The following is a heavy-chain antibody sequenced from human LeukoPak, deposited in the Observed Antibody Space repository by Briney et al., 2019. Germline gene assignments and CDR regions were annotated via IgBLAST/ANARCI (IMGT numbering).Heavy chain of an antibody. CDR1: GYTFTSYY. CDR3: ARGYSSGWYTDLIVDFDY. CDR2: INPSGGST. Sequence: ASVKVSCKASGYTFTSYYMHWVRQAPGQGLEWMGIINPSGGSTSYVQKFQGRVTMTRDTSTSTVYMELSSLRSEDTAVYYCARGYSSGWYTDLIVDFDYWGQGTLVTVSS. D-gene: IGHD6-19*01. J-gene: IGHJ4*02. V-gene: IGHV1-46*01.